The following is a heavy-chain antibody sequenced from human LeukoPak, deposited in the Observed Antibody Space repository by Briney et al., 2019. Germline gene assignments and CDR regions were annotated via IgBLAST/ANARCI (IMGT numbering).Heavy chain of an antibody. CDR2: IYYSGST. J-gene: IGHJ4*02. D-gene: IGHD6-13*01. Sequence: SETLSPTCTVSGGSISSSSYYWGWIRQPPGKGLEWIGSIYYSGSTYYNPSLKSRVTISVDTSKNQFSLRLSSVTAADTAVYYCARGRRGIAAAGNDYWGQGTLVTVSS. CDR3: ARGRRGIAAAGNDY. V-gene: IGHV4-39*07. CDR1: GGSISSSSYY.